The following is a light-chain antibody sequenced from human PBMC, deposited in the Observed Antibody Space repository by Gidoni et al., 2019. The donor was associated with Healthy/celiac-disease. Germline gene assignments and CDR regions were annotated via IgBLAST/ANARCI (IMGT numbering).Light chain of an antibody. Sequence: SYELTQPPSVSVSPGQTASITCSGDKLGDKYACWYQQKPGQSPVLVIYQDSKRPSGIPERFSGSNSGNTATLTISGTQAMDEADYHCQAWDSSSHVVFGGGTKLNVL. CDR1: KLGDKY. CDR2: QDS. J-gene: IGLJ2*01. CDR3: QAWDSSSHVV. V-gene: IGLV3-1*01.